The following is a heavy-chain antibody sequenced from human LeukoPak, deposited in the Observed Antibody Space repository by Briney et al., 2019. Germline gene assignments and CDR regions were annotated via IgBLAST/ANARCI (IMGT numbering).Heavy chain of an antibody. Sequence: GGSLRLSCAASGFTFSSYSMNWVRQAPGKGLEWVSYISSSSSTIYYADSVKGRFTISRDNAKNSLYLQMNSLRAEDTAVYYCARSITMVRGVRSYYYYGMDVWGQGTTVTVSS. J-gene: IGHJ6*02. CDR3: ARSITMVRGVRSYYYYGMDV. CDR2: ISSSSSTI. V-gene: IGHV3-48*04. D-gene: IGHD3-10*01. CDR1: GFTFSSYS.